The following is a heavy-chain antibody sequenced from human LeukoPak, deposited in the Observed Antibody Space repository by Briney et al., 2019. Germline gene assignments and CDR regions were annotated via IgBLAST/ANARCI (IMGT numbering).Heavy chain of an antibody. CDR2: ISFDGNDN. CDR3: AKARLPTNNWYSDSFDS. CDR1: GFTFSKYG. J-gene: IGHJ3*01. D-gene: IGHD1-7*01. Sequence: GGSLRLSCAASGFTFSKYGMNWVRQAPGKGLEWVAVISFDGNDNYYADSVKGRFTISRDNSKSDLFLQMNSLRTEDTALYYCAKARLPTNNWYSDSFDSWGQGTLVTVS. V-gene: IGHV3-30*18.